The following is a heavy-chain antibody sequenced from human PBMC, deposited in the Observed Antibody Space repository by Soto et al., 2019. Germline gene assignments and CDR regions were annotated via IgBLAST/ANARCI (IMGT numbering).Heavy chain of an antibody. CDR1: GFTFSSYA. V-gene: IGHV3-23*01. CDR3: AKDPRNSSSWTEYFQH. D-gene: IGHD6-13*01. J-gene: IGHJ1*01. Sequence: GGSLRLSCAASGFTFSSYAMSWVRQAPGKGLEWVSAISGSGGSTYYADSAKGRFTISRDNSKNTLYLQMNSLRAEDTAVYYCAKDPRNSSSWTEYFQHWGQGTLVTVSS. CDR2: ISGSGGST.